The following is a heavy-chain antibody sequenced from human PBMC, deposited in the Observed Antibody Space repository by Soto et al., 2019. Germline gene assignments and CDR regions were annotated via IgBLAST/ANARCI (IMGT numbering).Heavy chain of an antibody. CDR2: IIPISRSA. J-gene: IGHJ3*02. CDR1: GGTFSSYA. CDR3: ARGLGVTHHDALDI. Sequence: SVKVSCKASGGTFSSYAINWVRQAPGQGLEWMGGIIPISRSANYAQKFQGRVTMTRDTSISTAYMELSRLRSDDTAVYYCARGLGVTHHDALDIWGQGTMVTVSS. D-gene: IGHD2-21*02. V-gene: IGHV1-69*05.